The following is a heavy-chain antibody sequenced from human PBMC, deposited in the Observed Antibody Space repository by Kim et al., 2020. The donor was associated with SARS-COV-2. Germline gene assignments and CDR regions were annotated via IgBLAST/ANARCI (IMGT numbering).Heavy chain of an antibody. V-gene: IGHV1-18*04. J-gene: IGHJ6*02. CDR1: GYTFDSYG. Sequence: ASVKVSCKASGYTFDSYGITWVRQAPGQGLEWMGWISTYSGNTKYAQKVQDRVTMSTDTSTSTAYMEMRSLNFDDTDVYYCTRDKYYDVWSGLSSMDVWGQGTTVTVAS. D-gene: IGHD3-3*01. CDR2: ISTYSGNT. CDR3: TRDKYYDVWSGLSSMDV.